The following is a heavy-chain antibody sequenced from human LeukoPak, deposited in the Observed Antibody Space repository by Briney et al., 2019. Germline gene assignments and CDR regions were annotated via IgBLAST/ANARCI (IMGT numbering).Heavy chain of an antibody. CDR1: GGSISSGGYS. J-gene: IGHJ5*02. CDR3: ARVHPDRLTYSSSSWRPRLDWFDP. CDR2: INHSGST. V-gene: IGHV4-39*07. D-gene: IGHD6-6*01. Sequence: SETLSLTCTVSGGSISSGGYSWSWIRQPPGKGLEWIGEINHSGSTNYNPSLKSRVTISVDTSKNQFSLKLSSVTAADTAVYYCARVHPDRLTYSSSSWRPRLDWFDPWGQGTLVTVSS.